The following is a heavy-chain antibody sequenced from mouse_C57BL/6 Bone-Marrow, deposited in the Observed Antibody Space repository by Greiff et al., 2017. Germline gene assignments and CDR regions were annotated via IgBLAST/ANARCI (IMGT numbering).Heavy chain of an antibody. Sequence: VQLQQPGAELVKPGASVKMSCKASGYTFTSYWITWVKQRPGQGLEWIGDIYPGSGSTNYNEQFKSKATLTVDKSSSTAYMQLSSLTSEDTAVYYCTTRGYYCAMDYWGQGTSVTVSS. CDR1: GYTFTSYW. CDR3: TTRGYYCAMDY. CDR2: IYPGSGST. V-gene: IGHV1-55*01. J-gene: IGHJ4*01. D-gene: IGHD2-2*01.